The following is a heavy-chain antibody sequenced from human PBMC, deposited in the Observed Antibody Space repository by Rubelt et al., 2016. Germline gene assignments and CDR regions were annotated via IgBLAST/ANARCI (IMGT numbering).Heavy chain of an antibody. CDR2: ISGSGGST. V-gene: IGHV3-23*01. J-gene: IGHJ6*02. D-gene: IGHD4-11*01. CDR3: ARISSNHYYYGMDV. Sequence: GGGLVQPGGSLRLSCAASGFTFSSYAMSWVRQAPGKGLEWVSAISGSGGSTYYADSVKGRFTISRDNAKNSLYLQMNSLRAEDTAVYYCARISSNHYYYGMDVWGQGTTVTVSS. CDR1: GFTFSSYA.